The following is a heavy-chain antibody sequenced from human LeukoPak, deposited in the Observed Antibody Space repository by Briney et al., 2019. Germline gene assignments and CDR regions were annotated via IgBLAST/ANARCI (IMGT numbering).Heavy chain of an antibody. D-gene: IGHD2-21*02. J-gene: IGHJ4*02. CDR2: ISYDGSNK. V-gene: IGHV3-30*04. CDR1: GFTFSSYA. CDR3: AKDLEHIVVVTAIDY. Sequence: PGGSLRLSCAASGFTFSSYAMHWVRQAPGKGLEWVAVISYDGSNKNYADSVKGRFTISRDNSKNTLYLQMNSLRAEDTAVYYCAKDLEHIVVVTAIDYWGQGTLVTVSS.